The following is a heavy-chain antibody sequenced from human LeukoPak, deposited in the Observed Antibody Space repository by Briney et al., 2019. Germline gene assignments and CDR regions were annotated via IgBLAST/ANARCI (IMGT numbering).Heavy chain of an antibody. V-gene: IGHV3-23*01. CDR2: ISGSGGST. J-gene: IGHJ1*01. CDR1: GFTFSSYA. D-gene: IGHD5-12*01. Sequence: GGSLRLSCAASGFTFSSYAMGWVRQAPGKGLEWVSAISGSGGSTYYADSVKGRFTISRDNSKNTLYLQMNSLRAEDTAVYYCAKDRSSGWSAEYFQHWGQGTLVTVSS. CDR3: AKDRSSGWSAEYFQH.